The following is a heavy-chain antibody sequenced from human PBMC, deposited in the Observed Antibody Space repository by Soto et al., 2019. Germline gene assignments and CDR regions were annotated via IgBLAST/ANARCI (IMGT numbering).Heavy chain of an antibody. Sequence: QVQLVQSAAEVKKTGASVKVSCKASGYSFTSYGISWVRRAPGQGLEWMGWISPYNGHTQFVQRFQGRVSMTTDTSTKTANMELRNLRSDDTAHYYCARDLTIVPATHPRLENYGMDVWGQGTTVIVSS. J-gene: IGHJ6*02. V-gene: IGHV1-18*01. D-gene: IGHD2-2*01. CDR1: GYSFTSYG. CDR3: ARDLTIVPATHPRLENYGMDV. CDR2: ISPYNGHT.